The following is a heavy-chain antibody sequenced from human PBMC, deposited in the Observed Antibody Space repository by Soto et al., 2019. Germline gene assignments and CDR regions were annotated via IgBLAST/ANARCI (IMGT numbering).Heavy chain of an antibody. D-gene: IGHD4-17*01. V-gene: IGHV4-31*03. CDR1: GGSISSGGYY. CDR2: IYYSGST. Sequence: SETLSLTCTVSGGSISSGGYYWSWIRQHPGKGLEWIGYIYYSGSTYYNPSLKSRVTISVDTSKNQFSLKLSSVTAADTAVYYCAVSTTVATFDFDYWGQGTLVTVSS. J-gene: IGHJ4*02. CDR3: AVSTTVATFDFDY.